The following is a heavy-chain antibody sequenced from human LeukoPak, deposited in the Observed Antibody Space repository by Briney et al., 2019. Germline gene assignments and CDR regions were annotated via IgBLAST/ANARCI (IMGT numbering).Heavy chain of an antibody. Sequence: GGSPRLSCTASGFTSGDYAMSWFRQAPGKGLEWVGFIRSKAYGGTTEYAASVKGRFTISRDDSKSIAYLQMNSLKTEDTAVYYCTRDSGSHQTFDIWGQGTMVTVSS. J-gene: IGHJ3*02. V-gene: IGHV3-49*03. D-gene: IGHD1-26*01. CDR3: TRDSGSHQTFDI. CDR2: IRSKAYGGTT. CDR1: GFTSGDYA.